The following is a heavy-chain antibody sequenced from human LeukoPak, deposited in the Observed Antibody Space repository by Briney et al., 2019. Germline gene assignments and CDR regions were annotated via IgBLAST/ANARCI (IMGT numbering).Heavy chain of an antibody. CDR3: TRGGDYGDPTY. J-gene: IGHJ4*02. CDR1: GFTFNSCS. CDR2: ISSGNSYI. Sequence: PGGSLRLSCAASGFTFNSCSMNWVRQAPGKGLEWVSSISSGNSYIHYADSVKGRFTISRDNAKNSLYLQMNSLRVEDTGVYYCTRGGDYGDPTYWGQGTLVTVSS. V-gene: IGHV3-21*01. D-gene: IGHD4-17*01.